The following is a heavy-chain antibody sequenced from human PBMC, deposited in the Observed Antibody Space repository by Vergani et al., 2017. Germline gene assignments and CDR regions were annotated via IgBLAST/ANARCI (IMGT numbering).Heavy chain of an antibody. CDR1: DSSIMTKPY. CDR2: INHSGDT. CDR3: ARHRGSGGCFPSSYFYGMDV. V-gene: IGHV4-38-2*01. D-gene: IGHD3-10*01. J-gene: IGHJ6*02. Sequence: QVQLQESGPGLVKPSETLTLTCDVSDSSIMTKPYWGWFRQSPGKGLEWIGFINHSGDTHYNSSLKSRVSISIVSSSKFSLSLSSVTAADTATYYCARHRGSGGCFPSSYFYGMDVWGHGTTVTVSS.